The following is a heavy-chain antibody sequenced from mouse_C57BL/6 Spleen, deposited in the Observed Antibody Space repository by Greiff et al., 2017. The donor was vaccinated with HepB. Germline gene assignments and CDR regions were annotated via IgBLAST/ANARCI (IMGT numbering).Heavy chain of an antibody. V-gene: IGHV5-15*01. Sequence: EVQLVESGGGLVQPGGSLKLSCAASGFTFSDYGMAWVRQAPRKGPEWVAFISNLAYSIYYADTVTGRFTISRENAKNTLYLDMSSLRSEDTAMYYCARGADYGSSYDYAMDYWGQGTSVTVSS. CDR2: ISNLAYSI. D-gene: IGHD1-1*01. CDR3: ARGADYGSSYDYAMDY. CDR1: GFTFSDYG. J-gene: IGHJ4*01.